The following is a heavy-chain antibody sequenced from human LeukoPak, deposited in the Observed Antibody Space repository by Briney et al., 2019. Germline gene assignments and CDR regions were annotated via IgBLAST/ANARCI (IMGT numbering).Heavy chain of an antibody. J-gene: IGHJ4*02. V-gene: IGHV3-30*04. Sequence: PGRSLRLSCAASGFTFSSYAMHWVRQAPGKGLEWVAVISYDGSNKYYADSVKGRFTVSRDNSKNTLYLQMNSPRADDTAVYYCAKDRPTVYSSSWLHFLDSWGQGTLVTVSS. CDR3: AKDRPTVYSSSWLHFLDS. D-gene: IGHD6-13*01. CDR2: ISYDGSNK. CDR1: GFTFSSYA.